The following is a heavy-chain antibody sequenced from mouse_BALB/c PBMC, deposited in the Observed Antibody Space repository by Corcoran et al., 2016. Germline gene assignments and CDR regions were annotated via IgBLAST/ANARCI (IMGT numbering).Heavy chain of an antibody. J-gene: IGHJ4*01. CDR1: GYLFTGYY. Sequence: LVKTGASVKISCKASGYLFTGYYIHWVKQSHGNGLEWIGYISCYNNVIIYNQKVKGKATFTVDTSSSTTYMQFNSLTSEDSAVYYCARGGDYDVYYAMDYWGQGTSVTVSS. D-gene: IGHD2-4*01. V-gene: IGHV1S34*01. CDR2: ISCYNNVI. CDR3: ARGGDYDVYYAMDY.